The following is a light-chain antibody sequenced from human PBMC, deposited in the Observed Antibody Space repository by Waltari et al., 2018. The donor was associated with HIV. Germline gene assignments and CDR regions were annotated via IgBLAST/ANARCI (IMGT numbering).Light chain of an antibody. V-gene: IGLV2-11*03. CDR3: CSYAGSYSYV. CDR2: NVS. Sequence: SLSGSPGQSVTISCTGSLSDVGVYDFVSWYQQYPGKAPKLIIFNVSKRPSGVPDRFSGSKSGNTASLTISGLQAEDEADYHCCSYAGSYSYVFGTGTQVTVL. J-gene: IGLJ1*01. CDR1: LSDVGVYDF.